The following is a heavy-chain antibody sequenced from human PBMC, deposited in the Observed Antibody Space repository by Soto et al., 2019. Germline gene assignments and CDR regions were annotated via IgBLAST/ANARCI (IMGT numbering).Heavy chain of an antibody. CDR2: IIPRFGTR. Sequence: QVQLVQSGAEVKTPGSSVRVSCKASGGTFSSYTFNWVRQAPGQGLEWMAGIIPRFGTRNYAPTLQGRVTIIADESTNTAYMELSSLISEDTAVYYCARGRGMYNSGRSELDQWGQGTLVTVSS. D-gene: IGHD3-22*01. V-gene: IGHV1-69*01. J-gene: IGHJ4*02. CDR1: GGTFSSYT. CDR3: ARGRGMYNSGRSELDQ.